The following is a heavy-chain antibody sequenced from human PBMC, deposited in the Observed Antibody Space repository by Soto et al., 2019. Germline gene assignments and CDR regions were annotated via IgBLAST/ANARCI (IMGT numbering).Heavy chain of an antibody. CDR2: IIPIFGTA. CDR3: ARDSSSSSKTIAVYYWFDP. Sequence: GASVKVSCKASGGTFSSYAISWVRQAPGQGLEWKGGIIPIFGTANYAQKFQGRVTITADESTSTAYVELSSLRSEDTAVYYCARDSSSSSKTIAVYYWFDPWGQGTLVTVSS. J-gene: IGHJ5*02. D-gene: IGHD6-6*01. V-gene: IGHV1-69*13. CDR1: GGTFSSYA.